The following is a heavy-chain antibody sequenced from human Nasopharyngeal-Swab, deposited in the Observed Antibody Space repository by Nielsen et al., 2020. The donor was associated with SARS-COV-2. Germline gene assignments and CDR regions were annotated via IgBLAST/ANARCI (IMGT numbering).Heavy chain of an antibody. CDR1: GFTFSSYA. V-gene: IGHV3-48*04. Sequence: GESLKISCAASGFTFSSYAMSWVRQAPGKGLEWVSYISSSGSTIYYADSVKGRFTISRDNAKNSLYLQMNSLRAEDTAVYYCARDRVGEFLEWLLSDYWGQGTLVTVSS. CDR2: ISSSGSTI. CDR3: ARDRVGEFLEWLLSDY. J-gene: IGHJ4*02. D-gene: IGHD3-3*01.